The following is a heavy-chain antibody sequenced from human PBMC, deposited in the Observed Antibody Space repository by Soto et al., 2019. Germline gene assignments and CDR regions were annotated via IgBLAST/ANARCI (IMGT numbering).Heavy chain of an antibody. CDR1: GYTFTSYG. D-gene: IGHD7-27*01. CDR3: ARGTPLGSGSALSYYYGMDV. V-gene: IGHV1-18*04. CDR2: ISAYNGNT. J-gene: IGHJ6*04. Sequence: ASVKVSCKASGYTFTSYGTSWVRQAPGQGLEWMGWISAYNGNTNYAQKLHGRVTMTTDTSTSTAYMELRSLRSDDTAVYYCARGTPLGSGSALSYYYGMDVWGKGTTVTVSS.